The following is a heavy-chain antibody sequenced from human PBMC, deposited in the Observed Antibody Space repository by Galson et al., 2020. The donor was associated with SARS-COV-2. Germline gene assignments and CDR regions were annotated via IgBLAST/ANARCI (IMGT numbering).Heavy chain of an antibody. CDR3: ASSPSDVGWLLPFHY. CDR1: GFTFSSYW. CDR2: IKQDGSEK. J-gene: IGHJ4*02. V-gene: IGHV3-7*01. D-gene: IGHD3-3*01. Sequence: GGSLRLSCAASGFTFSSYWMSWVRQAPGKGLEWVANIKQDGSEKYYVDSVKGRFTISRDNAKNSLYLQMNSLRAEDTAVYYCASSPSDVGWLLPFHYWGQGTLVTVSS.